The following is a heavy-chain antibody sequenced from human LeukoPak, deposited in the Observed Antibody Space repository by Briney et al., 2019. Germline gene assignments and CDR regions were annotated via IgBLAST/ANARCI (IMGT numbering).Heavy chain of an antibody. CDR1: GFTFSSYA. Sequence: ETGGSLRLSCAASGFTFSSYAMSWVRQAPGKGLEWVSAISGSGGSTYYADSVKGRFTISRDNSKNTLYLQMNSLRAEDTAVYYCAKGIGGSSWYYFDYWGQGTLVTVSS. CDR3: AKGIGGSSWYYFDY. D-gene: IGHD6-13*01. CDR2: ISGSGGST. J-gene: IGHJ4*02. V-gene: IGHV3-23*01.